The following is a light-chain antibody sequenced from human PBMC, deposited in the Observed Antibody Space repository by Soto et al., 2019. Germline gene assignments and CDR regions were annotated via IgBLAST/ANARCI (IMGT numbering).Light chain of an antibody. CDR2: AAS. J-gene: IGKJ1*01. CDR3: QQYSSLWT. V-gene: IGKV1-27*01. CDR1: HGFTNY. Sequence: DFQMTQSPSSLSASVGDTVTLTCRASHGFTNYLAWYQQKPGKAPNLLIYAASTLQSGVPPRFSGSGSGTEFTLTINNLQPADLATYYCQQYSSLWTFGPGTKVDIK.